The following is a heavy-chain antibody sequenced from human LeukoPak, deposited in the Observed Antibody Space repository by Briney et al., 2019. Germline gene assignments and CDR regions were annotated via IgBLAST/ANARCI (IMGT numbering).Heavy chain of an antibody. V-gene: IGHV3-30-3*01. D-gene: IGHD1-1*01. CDR1: GFTFSSYA. CDR3: ARRPGTLPRDY. J-gene: IGHJ4*02. CDR2: ISYDGSNK. Sequence: GGSLRLSCAASGFTFSSYAMHWVRQAPGKGLEWVADISYDGSNKYYADSVKGRFTISRDNSKNSLYLQMNSLRAEDTAVYYCARRPGTLPRDYWGQGTLVTVSS.